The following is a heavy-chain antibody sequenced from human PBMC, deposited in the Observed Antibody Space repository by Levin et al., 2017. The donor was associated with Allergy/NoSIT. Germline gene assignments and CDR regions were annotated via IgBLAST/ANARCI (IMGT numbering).Heavy chain of an antibody. CDR1: GGSFSGYY. CDR2: INHSGST. D-gene: IGHD3-10*01. V-gene: IGHV4-34*01. CDR3: ARGATMVRGAAYD. Sequence: SQTLSLTCAVYGGSFSGYYWSWIRQPPGKGLEWIGEINHSGSTNYNPSLKSRVTISVDTSKNQFSLKLSSVTAADTAVYYCARGATMVRGAAYDWGQGTLVTVSS. J-gene: IGHJ4*02.